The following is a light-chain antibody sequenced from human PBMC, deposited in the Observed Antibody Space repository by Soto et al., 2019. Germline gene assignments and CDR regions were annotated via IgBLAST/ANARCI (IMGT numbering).Light chain of an antibody. Sequence: QSALTQPASVSGSPGQSITISCTGTSSDVGGYNYVSWYQQHPGKAPKLMIYDVSNRPSGVSNRFSGSKSGNTASPTISGLQAEDVADYYCSSYTSSSPVVFGGGTKLTVL. CDR3: SSYTSSSPVV. V-gene: IGLV2-14*01. CDR2: DVS. CDR1: SSDVGGYNY. J-gene: IGLJ2*01.